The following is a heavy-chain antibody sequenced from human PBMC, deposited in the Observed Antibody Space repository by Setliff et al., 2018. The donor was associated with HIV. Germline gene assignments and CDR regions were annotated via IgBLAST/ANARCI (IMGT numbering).Heavy chain of an antibody. CDR1: GFTFSSHA. D-gene: IGHD3-10*01. V-gene: IGHV3-23*01. CDR2: ISGSGDST. J-gene: IGHJ4*02. Sequence: PGGSLRLSCAASGFTFSSHAMSWVRQAPGKGLEWVSHISGSGDSTYYADSAKGRSTISRDNSKNTLYLQMNSLRAEDTAVYYCAKDPTGFGGGTGWFDYWGQGTLVTVSS. CDR3: AKDPTGFGGGTGWFDY.